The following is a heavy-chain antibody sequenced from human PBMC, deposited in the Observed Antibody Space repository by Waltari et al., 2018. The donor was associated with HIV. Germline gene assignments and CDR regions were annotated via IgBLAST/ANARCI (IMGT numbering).Heavy chain of an antibody. Sequence: VESGGDLVKPGGSLRLSCAGSGFTFNNAWMNWVRQAPGKGLEWVGRLKSKADGGTTDYAAPVKGRFIVSRDDSKNTLYLQMNSLKTDDTAVYYCTTFTAAGAFDIWGQGTMVTVSS. D-gene: IGHD2-15*01. V-gene: IGHV3-15*01. CDR2: LKSKADGGTT. CDR3: TTFTAAGAFDI. CDR1: GFTFNNAW. J-gene: IGHJ3*02.